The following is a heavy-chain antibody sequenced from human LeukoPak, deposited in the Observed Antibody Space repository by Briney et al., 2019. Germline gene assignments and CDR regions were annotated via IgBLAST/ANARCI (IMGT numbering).Heavy chain of an antibody. D-gene: IGHD5-24*01. CDR3: TRVGYIDEGIDY. J-gene: IGHJ4*02. Sequence: GGSLRLSCVASGFPFSSYWMTWVRQAPGKGLEWVANIKQDGSKKSYVDSVKGRFTISRDNAKNSLYLQMNSLRAEDMAIYYRTRVGYIDEGIDYWGQGTLVTVSS. CDR2: IKQDGSKK. CDR1: GFPFSSYW. V-gene: IGHV3-7*04.